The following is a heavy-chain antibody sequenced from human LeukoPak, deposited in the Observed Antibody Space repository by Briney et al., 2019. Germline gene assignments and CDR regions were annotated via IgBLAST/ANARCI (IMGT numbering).Heavy chain of an antibody. CDR1: GFTFSDAW. CDR3: TTDYVWGSYEVY. V-gene: IGHV3-15*01. J-gene: IGHJ4*02. CDR2: IKSKTDGGTR. D-gene: IGHD3-16*01. Sequence: GRSLRLSCAASGFTFSDAWMSWVRQLPGKGLEWVGRIKSKTDGGTRDYAAPVKGRFTISRHDSKNTLYLQMNSLKTEDTGIYYCTTDYVWGSYEVYWGQGALVTVSS.